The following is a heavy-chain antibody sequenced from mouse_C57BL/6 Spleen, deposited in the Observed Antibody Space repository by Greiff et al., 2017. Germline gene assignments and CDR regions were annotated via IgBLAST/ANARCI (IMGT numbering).Heavy chain of an antibody. J-gene: IGHJ2*01. V-gene: IGHV5-12*01. CDR2: ISNGGGST. D-gene: IGHD2-2*01. Sequence: EVQGVESGGGLVQPGGSLKLSCAASGFTFSDYYMYWVRQTPEKRLEWVAYISNGGGSTYYPDTVKGRFTISRDNAKNTLYLQMSRLKSEDTAMYYCARQDGYDPYYFDYWGQGTTLTVSS. CDR3: ARQDGYDPYYFDY. CDR1: GFTFSDYY.